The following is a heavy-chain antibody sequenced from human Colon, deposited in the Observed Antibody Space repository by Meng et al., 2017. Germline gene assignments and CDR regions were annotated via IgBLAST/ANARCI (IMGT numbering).Heavy chain of an antibody. D-gene: IGHD3-22*01. CDR3: ARYYYDSSGVTYFDP. CDR1: GDSISSGNHY. CDR2: FYFSGNT. V-gene: IGHV4-31*03. J-gene: IGHJ5*02. Sequence: VPLWGSGPCLVKPSQTLPLPCTVSGDSISSGNHYWSWSRQHLGKGLEWIGYFYFSGNTYYNPSLKSRVTISVDTSKNQFSLNLRSVTAADTAVYYCARYYYDSSGVTYFDPWGQGTLVTVSS.